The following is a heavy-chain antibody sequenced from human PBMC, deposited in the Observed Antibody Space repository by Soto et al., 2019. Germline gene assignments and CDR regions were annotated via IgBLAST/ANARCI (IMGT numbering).Heavy chain of an antibody. J-gene: IGHJ4*02. D-gene: IGHD4-17*01. CDR1: GGTFSSYA. CDR2: IIPIFGTA. V-gene: IGHV1-69*13. Sequence: VASVKVSCKASGGTFSSYAISWVRQAPGQGLEWMGGIIPIFGTANYAQKFQGRVTITADESTSTAYMELSSLRSEDTAVYYCARDPGYGGNSEGSDYWGQGTLVTVSS. CDR3: ARDPGYGGNSEGSDY.